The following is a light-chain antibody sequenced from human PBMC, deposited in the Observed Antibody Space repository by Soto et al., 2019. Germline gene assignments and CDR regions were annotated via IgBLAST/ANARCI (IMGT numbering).Light chain of an antibody. CDR1: SSDVGGYNY. J-gene: IGLJ2*01. Sequence: QSALTKPASVSGSPGQSITISCTGTSSDVGGYNYVSWYQQHPGKAPKLMIYEVSNRPSGVSNRFSGSKSGNTASLTISGLQAEDEADYYCSSYTSSILFGGGTKVTVL. CDR3: SSYTSSIL. CDR2: EVS. V-gene: IGLV2-14*01.